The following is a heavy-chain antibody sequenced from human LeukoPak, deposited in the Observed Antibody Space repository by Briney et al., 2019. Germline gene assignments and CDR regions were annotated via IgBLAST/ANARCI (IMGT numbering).Heavy chain of an antibody. CDR1: GGSISGGGYY. CDR3: ARRAYSSSWYYFDY. J-gene: IGHJ4*02. CDR2: IYYSGST. D-gene: IGHD6-13*01. Sequence: PSQTLSLTCTVSGGSISGGGYYWSWIRQHPGKGLEWIGYIYYSGSTYYNPSLKSRVTISVDTSKNQFSLKLSSVTAADTAVYYCARRAYSSSWYYFDYWGQGTLATVSS. V-gene: IGHV4-31*03.